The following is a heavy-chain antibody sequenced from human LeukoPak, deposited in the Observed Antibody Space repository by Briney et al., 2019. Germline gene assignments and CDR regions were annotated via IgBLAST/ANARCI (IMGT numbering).Heavy chain of an antibody. V-gene: IGHV6-1*01. CDR2: TYYRSKWYN. J-gene: IGHJ4*02. Sequence: SQTLSLTCAIYGDSVSSNSATWTWIRQSPSRGLEWLGRTYYRSKWYNDYAISVKSRITINPDTSRNQFSLQLNSVTPEDTAVYYCARGSSSNSWYFDCWGQGTLVTVSS. CDR3: ARGSSSNSWYFDC. CDR1: GDSVSSNSAT. D-gene: IGHD6-13*01.